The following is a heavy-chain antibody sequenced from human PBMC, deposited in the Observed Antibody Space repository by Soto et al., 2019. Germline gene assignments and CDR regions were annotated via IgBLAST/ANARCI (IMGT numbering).Heavy chain of an antibody. V-gene: IGHV1-18*01. CDR1: GHTFTSYA. J-gene: IGHJ3*02. Sequence: QVQLVQSGAELKKPGASVKVSCKASGHTFTSYAISWMRQAPGQGLEWMGWISAYNGDTNYAQKFQGRVTMTTDTSTSTGYMELRSLRSDDTAVYYFARGEGAFDIWGQGTMVTVSS. CDR2: ISAYNGDT. D-gene: IGHD1-26*01. CDR3: ARGEGAFDI.